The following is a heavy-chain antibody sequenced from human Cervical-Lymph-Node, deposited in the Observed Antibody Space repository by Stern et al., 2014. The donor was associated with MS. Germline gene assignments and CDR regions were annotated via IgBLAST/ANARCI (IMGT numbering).Heavy chain of an antibody. CDR3: ASGHDDGHTFHYTLH. Sequence: EVQLVESGGGLVQPGGSLRLSCAASGFIFSDYYMDWVRQAPGKGLEWVGRIRNSAKSYTTEYAASVKGRFSISRDDATSSLYVQMNSLKSDDTAVYYCASGHDDGHTFHYTLHWGQGILVTVSS. J-gene: IGHJ4*02. CDR1: GFIFSDYY. D-gene: IGHD2-2*02. CDR2: IRNSAKSYTT. V-gene: IGHV3-72*01.